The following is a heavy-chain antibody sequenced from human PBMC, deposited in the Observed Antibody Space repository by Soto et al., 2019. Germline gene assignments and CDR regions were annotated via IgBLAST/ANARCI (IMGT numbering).Heavy chain of an antibody. CDR1: GGTFSSYA. CDR2: IIPIFGTA. CDR3: ASVCEQLVSPHAGRVV. Sequence: QVQLVQSGAEVKKPGSSVKVSCKASGGTFSSYAISWVRQAPGQGLEWMGGIIPIFGTANYAQKFQGRVTITADESTSTAYMELSSLRSEDTAVYYCASVCEQLVSPHAGRVVWGQGTTVTVSS. V-gene: IGHV1-69*12. D-gene: IGHD6-13*01. J-gene: IGHJ6*02.